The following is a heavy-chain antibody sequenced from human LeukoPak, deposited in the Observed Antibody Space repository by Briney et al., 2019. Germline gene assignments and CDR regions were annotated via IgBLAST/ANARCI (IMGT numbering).Heavy chain of an antibody. CDR3: AKQPRVVVITTGWFDP. D-gene: IGHD3-22*01. CDR2: IRYDGSNK. V-gene: IGHV3-30*02. CDR1: GFTFSSYA. Sequence: GGSLRLSCAASGFTFSSYAMSWVRQAPGKGLEWVAFIRYDGSNKYYADSVKGRFTISRDNSKNTLYLQMNSLRAEDTAVYYCAKQPRVVVITTGWFDPWGQGTLVTVSS. J-gene: IGHJ5*02.